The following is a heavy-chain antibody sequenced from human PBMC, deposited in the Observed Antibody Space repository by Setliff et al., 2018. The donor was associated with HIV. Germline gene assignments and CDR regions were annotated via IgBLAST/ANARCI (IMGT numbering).Heavy chain of an antibody. CDR1: GFTFNSYG. D-gene: IGHD3-3*01. J-gene: IGHJ4*02. CDR2: IWYDASKK. CDR3: VKDVVKFWSGSGALDF. Sequence: QLGGSLRLSCAASGFTFNSYGMHWVRQAPGKGLEWVALIWYDASKKEYAESVKGRFNILRDDSKKTVDLQMNSLRAEDTAVYYCVKDVVKFWSGSGALDFWGPGTLVTVSS. V-gene: IGHV3-33*06.